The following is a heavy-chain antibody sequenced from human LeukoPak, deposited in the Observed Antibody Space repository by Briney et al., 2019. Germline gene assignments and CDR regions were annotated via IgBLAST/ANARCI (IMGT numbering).Heavy chain of an antibody. V-gene: IGHV3-9*01. CDR3: AKDGSPSNNAHEAFDI. Sequence: GGSLRLSCAASGFTFDDYAMHWVRQAPGKGLEWVSGISWNSGSIGYADSVKGRFTISRDNAKNSLYLQMNSLRAEDTALYYCAKDGSPSNNAHEAFDIWGQGTMVTVSS. D-gene: IGHD1-26*01. CDR2: ISWNSGSI. J-gene: IGHJ3*02. CDR1: GFTFDDYA.